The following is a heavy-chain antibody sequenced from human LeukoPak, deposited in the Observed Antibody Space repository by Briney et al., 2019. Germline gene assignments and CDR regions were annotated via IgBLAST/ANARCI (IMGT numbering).Heavy chain of an antibody. CDR2: ISCDGSNK. CDR1: GFTFSSYA. CDR3: ASHSDYGDYTTNRY. Sequence: QPGRSLRLSCAASGFTFSSYAMHWVRQAPGKGLEWVAVISCDGSNKYYADSVKGRFTISRDNSKNTLYLQMNSLRAEDTAVYYCASHSDYGDYTTNRYWGQGTLVTVSS. D-gene: IGHD4-17*01. V-gene: IGHV3-30-3*01. J-gene: IGHJ4*02.